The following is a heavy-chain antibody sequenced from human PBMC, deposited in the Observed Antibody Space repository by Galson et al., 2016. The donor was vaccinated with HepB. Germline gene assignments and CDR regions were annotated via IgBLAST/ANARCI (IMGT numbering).Heavy chain of an antibody. D-gene: IGHD3-22*01. CDR3: SRGYDGRGPPAYFDF. Sequence: LSLTCTVSGVSFSSGGYYWSWIRQHPGKGLEWIGYIYYSGSTYYNPSLKSRVTMSAETSKNQFSRNLNSVTAADTAVYYCSRGYDGRGPPAYFDFWGQGTLVTVSS. CDR1: GVSFSSGGYY. J-gene: IGHJ4*02. CDR2: IYYSGST. V-gene: IGHV4-31*03.